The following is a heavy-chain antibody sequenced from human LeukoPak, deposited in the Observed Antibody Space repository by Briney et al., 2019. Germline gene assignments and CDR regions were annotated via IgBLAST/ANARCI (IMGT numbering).Heavy chain of an antibody. Sequence: ASVKVSCKVSGYTLTELSMHWVRQAPGKGLEWMGGFDPEDGETIYAQKFQGRVTMTEDTSTDTAYTELSSLGSEDTAVYYCAIASPFYFDYWGQGTLVTVSS. J-gene: IGHJ4*02. CDR1: GYTLTELS. CDR2: FDPEDGET. CDR3: AIASPFYFDY. V-gene: IGHV1-24*01.